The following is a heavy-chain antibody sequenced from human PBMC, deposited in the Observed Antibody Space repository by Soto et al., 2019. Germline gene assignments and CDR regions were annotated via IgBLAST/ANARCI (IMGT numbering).Heavy chain of an antibody. V-gene: IGHV4-31*03. CDR2: IYVTGAV. CDR1: GAALNSGNYY. J-gene: IGHJ5*02. CDR3: ARLRIATNNYKWFDP. D-gene: IGHD2-21*01. Sequence: SETLSLTCSVSGAALNSGNYYWSWIRQVPGKGLEWIGHIYVTGAVDYNPSLRDRITISQYTSERQFSLNLRLVTAADTAVYYCARLRIATNNYKWFDPWGHGTLVTV.